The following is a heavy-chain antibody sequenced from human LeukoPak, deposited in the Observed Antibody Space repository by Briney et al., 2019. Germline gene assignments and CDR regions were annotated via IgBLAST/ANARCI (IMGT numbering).Heavy chain of an antibody. D-gene: IGHD3-10*01. CDR2: MNPKSGNT. Sequence: WASVKVSCKASGYTFTSYAINWVRQATGQGLEWMGWMNPKSGNTGYAPKFQGRVTMTRNTSISTAYMELSSLRSEDTAVYYCARGPGVRGVINNYWGQGTLVTVSS. J-gene: IGHJ4*02. CDR1: GYTFTSYA. V-gene: IGHV1-8*01. CDR3: ARGPGVRGVINNY.